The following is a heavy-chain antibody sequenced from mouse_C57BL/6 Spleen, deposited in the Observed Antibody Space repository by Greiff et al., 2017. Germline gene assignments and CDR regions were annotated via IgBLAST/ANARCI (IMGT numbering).Heavy chain of an antibody. Sequence: EVQLQQSGPVLVKPGASVKMSCKASGYTFTDYYMNWVKQSHGKSLEWIGVINPYNGGTSYNQKFKGKATLTVDKSSSTAYMELNSLTSEDSAVYYCAREDEYWDFDDWGTGTTVTVSS. V-gene: IGHV1-19*01. CDR3: AREDEYWDFDD. J-gene: IGHJ1*03. CDR2: INPYNGGT. CDR1: GYTFTDYY.